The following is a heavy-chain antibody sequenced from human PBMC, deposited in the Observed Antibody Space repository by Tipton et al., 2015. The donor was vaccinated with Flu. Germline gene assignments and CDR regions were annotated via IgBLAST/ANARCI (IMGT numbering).Heavy chain of an antibody. CDR2: INGDGSST. CDR1: GFTFNNNW. Sequence: SLRLSCAASGFTFNNNWMHWVRQAPGKGLVWVSRINGDGSSTRDADSVKGRFTISRDNAKNTLYLQMNSLRAEDTAVYYCAREGLYCSGGSCSLAAFDYWGQGTPVSVSS. V-gene: IGHV3-74*01. J-gene: IGHJ4*02. D-gene: IGHD2-15*01. CDR3: AREGLYCSGGSCSLAAFDY.